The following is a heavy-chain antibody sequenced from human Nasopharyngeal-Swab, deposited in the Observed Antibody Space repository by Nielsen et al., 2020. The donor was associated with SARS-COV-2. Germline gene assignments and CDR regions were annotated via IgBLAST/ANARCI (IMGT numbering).Heavy chain of an antibody. CDR1: GGSVSSGSYS. J-gene: IGHJ6*03. Sequence: SETLSLTCSVSGGSVSSGSYSWSWIRQPPGKGLEWIGYIHHSGSPSYSPSLKSRVTMSVDTSKNQFSLKLISVTAADAAVYYCARGYYNFWNGYYHYYMGVWGKGATVTASS. D-gene: IGHD1-1*01. CDR2: IHHSGSP. CDR3: ARGYYNFWNGYYHYYMGV. V-gene: IGHV4-61*01.